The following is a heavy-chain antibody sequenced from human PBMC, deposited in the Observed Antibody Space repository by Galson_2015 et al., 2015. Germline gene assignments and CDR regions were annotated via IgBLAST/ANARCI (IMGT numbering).Heavy chain of an antibody. V-gene: IGHV4-61*01. CDR2: IYYSGST. Sequence: ETLSLTCAVSGGSISSSYYWSWIRQPPGKGLEWIGYIYYSGSTNYNPSLKSRVTISVDTSKNQFSLKLSSVTAADTAVYYCARDGGHDFWSGYWGFDPWGQGTLVTVSS. D-gene: IGHD3-3*01. CDR3: ARDGGHDFWSGYWGFDP. CDR1: GGSISSSYY. J-gene: IGHJ5*02.